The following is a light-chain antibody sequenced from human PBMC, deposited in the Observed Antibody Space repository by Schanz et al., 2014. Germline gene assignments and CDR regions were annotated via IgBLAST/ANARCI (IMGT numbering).Light chain of an antibody. CDR1: QSVSSSS. CDR2: DAS. J-gene: IGKJ4*01. CDR3: QQGSTWPIT. V-gene: IGKV3D-20*02. Sequence: EIVLTQSPGTLSLSPGERATLSCRASQSVSSSSLAWYQQKPGQAPRLLIYDASTRATGISARFSGSGSGTEFSLTISSLQSEDFAVYYCQQGSTWPITFGGGTKVEIK.